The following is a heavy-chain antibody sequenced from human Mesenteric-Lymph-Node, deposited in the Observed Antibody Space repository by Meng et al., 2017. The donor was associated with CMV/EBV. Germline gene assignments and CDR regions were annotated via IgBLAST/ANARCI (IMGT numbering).Heavy chain of an antibody. V-gene: IGHV4-30-4*01. Sequence: SGCSISSVDYYWSWIRQPPGKGLEWIGYIYYSGSTYYNPSLKSRVTISVDTSKNQFSLKLSSVTAADTAVYYCARVKCSGGSCYWIDYWGQGTLVTVSS. CDR2: IYYSGST. CDR3: ARVKCSGGSCYWIDY. J-gene: IGHJ4*02. CDR1: GCSISSVDYY. D-gene: IGHD2-15*01.